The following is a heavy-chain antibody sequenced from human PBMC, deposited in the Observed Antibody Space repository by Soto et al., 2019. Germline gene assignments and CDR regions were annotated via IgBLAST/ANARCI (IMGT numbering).Heavy chain of an antibody. CDR1: GGSISSGGYY. V-gene: IGHV4-31*03. D-gene: IGHD1-7*01. CDR2: IYYSGST. Sequence: SETLSLTCTVSGGSISSGGYYWSWIRQHPGKGLEWIGYIYYSGSTYYNPSLKSRVTISVDTSKNQFSLKLSSVTAADTAVYYCARDRRYNWNYSDAFDIWGQGAMVTVSS. J-gene: IGHJ3*02. CDR3: ARDRRYNWNYSDAFDI.